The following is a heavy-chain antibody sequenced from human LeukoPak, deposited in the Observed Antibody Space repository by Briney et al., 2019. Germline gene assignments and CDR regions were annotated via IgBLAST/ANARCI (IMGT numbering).Heavy chain of an antibody. CDR1: GGSFSGYY. J-gene: IGHJ6*02. CDR2: IYYSGST. D-gene: IGHD3-22*01. CDR3: ARGPYYDSSTVFYYYGMDV. V-gene: IGHV4-59*12. Sequence: SETLSLTCGVYGGSFSGYYWTWICQPPGKGLEWIGYIYYSGSTNYNPSLKSRVTISVDTSKNQFSLKLSSVTAADTAVYYCARGPYYDSSTVFYYYGMDVWGQGTTVTVSS.